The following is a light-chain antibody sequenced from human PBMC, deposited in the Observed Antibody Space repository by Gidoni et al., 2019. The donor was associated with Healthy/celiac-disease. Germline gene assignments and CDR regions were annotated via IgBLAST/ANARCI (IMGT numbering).Light chain of an antibody. CDR1: QSVSSY. CDR3: QQRSNWQEYT. Sequence: EIVLTQSPATLSLSPGERATLSCRASQSVSSYLAWYQQKPGQAPRLLIYDASNRATGIPARFSGSGSGTDFTLTISSLEPEDFAVYYCQQRSNWQEYTFGQGTKLEIK. CDR2: DAS. J-gene: IGKJ2*01. V-gene: IGKV3-11*01.